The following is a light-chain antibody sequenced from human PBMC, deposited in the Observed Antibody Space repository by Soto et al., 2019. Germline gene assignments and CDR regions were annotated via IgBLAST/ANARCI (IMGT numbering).Light chain of an antibody. CDR3: QQYGRSPVT. CDR2: AAS. V-gene: IGKV3-20*01. J-gene: IGKJ4*01. CDR1: QSVSIL. Sequence: QSPSTLCLSPWDRATLSCRASQSVSILLAWYQQKPGQAPSLLIFAASSRATGIPDRFSGAGSGTDFTLTISRLEPEDFAVYYCQQYGRSPVTFGGGTKVDTK.